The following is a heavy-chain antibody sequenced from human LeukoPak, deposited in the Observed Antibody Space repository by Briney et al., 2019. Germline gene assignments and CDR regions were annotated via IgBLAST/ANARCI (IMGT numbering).Heavy chain of an antibody. J-gene: IGHJ5*02. CDR2: ISGSGGST. V-gene: IGHV3-23*01. CDR3: AKDKGYSSSSPPAWFDP. CDR1: GFTFSSYA. Sequence: PGGSLRLSCAASGFTFSSYAMSWVRQAPGKGLEWVSAISGSGGSTYYADSVKGRFTISRDNSKNTLYLQMNSLRAEDTAVYYCAKDKGYSSSSPPAWFDPWGQGTLVTVSS. D-gene: IGHD6-6*01.